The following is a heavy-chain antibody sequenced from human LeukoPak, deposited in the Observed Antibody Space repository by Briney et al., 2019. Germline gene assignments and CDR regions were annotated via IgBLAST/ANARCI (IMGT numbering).Heavy chain of an antibody. CDR1: GGSISSYY. CDR2: IYYSGST. CDR3: ARSAPYYYDSSGYFVY. V-gene: IGHV4-59*12. Sequence: SETLSLTCTVSGGSISSYYWSWIRQPPGKGLEWIGYIYYSGSTNYNPSLKSRVTISVDTSKNQFSLKLSSVTAADTAVYYCARSAPYYYDSSGYFVYWGQGTLVTVSS. J-gene: IGHJ4*02. D-gene: IGHD3-22*01.